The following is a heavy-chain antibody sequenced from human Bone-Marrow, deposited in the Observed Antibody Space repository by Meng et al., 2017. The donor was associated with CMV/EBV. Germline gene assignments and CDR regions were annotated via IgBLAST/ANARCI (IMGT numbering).Heavy chain of an antibody. CDR2: MHQDGSEK. J-gene: IGHJ3*02. V-gene: IGHV3-7*01. D-gene: IGHD3-3*01. CDR1: GFSFSGYW. CDR3: ARKSSLEYYDFWSGYYAGAFDI. Sequence: GEYLKISCVASGFSFSGYWMTWVRQAPGKGLEWVATMHQDGSEKYYMDSVKGRFTISRDNAKNSLYLQMNSLRAEDTAVYYCARKSSLEYYDFWSGYYAGAFDIWGQGTMVTVSS.